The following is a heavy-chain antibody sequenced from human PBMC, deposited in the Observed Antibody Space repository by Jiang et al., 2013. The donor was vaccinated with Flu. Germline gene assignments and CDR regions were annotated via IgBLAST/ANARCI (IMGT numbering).Heavy chain of an antibody. V-gene: IGHV4-39*01. Sequence: CTVSGGSISSSSYYWGWIRQPPGKGLEWIGSIYYSGSTYYNPSLKSRVTISVDTSKNQFSLKLSSVTAADTAVYYCARLMGDCGGDCYSLDYWGQGTLVTVSS. CDR1: GGSISSSSYY. CDR2: IYYSGST. CDR3: ARLMGDCGGDCYSLDY. J-gene: IGHJ4*02. D-gene: IGHD2-21*01.